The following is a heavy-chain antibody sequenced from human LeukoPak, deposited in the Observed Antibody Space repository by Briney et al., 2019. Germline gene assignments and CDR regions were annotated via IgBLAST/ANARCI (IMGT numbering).Heavy chain of an antibody. Sequence: SETLSLTCTVSGGSISSYYWTWIRQPPGKGLEWVGYIYYSGSTNYNPSLKSRVTISADTSKNQFSLKLSSVTAADTAVYYCARGGGSFDYWGQGTLVTVSS. V-gene: IGHV4-59*01. J-gene: IGHJ4*02. CDR3: ARGGGSFDY. CDR1: GGSISSYY. D-gene: IGHD2-15*01. CDR2: IYYSGST.